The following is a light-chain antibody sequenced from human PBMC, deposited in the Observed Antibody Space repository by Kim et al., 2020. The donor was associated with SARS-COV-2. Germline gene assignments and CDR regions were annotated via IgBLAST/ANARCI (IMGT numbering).Light chain of an antibody. J-gene: IGLJ2*01. CDR3: QSFDNSLTAVV. V-gene: IGLV1-40*01. CDR2: DST. CDR1: SSNIGAGNG. Sequence: QSVLTQTPSVSGAPGQRVTFSCAGTSSNIGAGNGVHWYQQIPGTAPRLLITDSTNRPSGVPDRFSGSISGTSASLVITGLQVDDEADYYCQSFDNSLTAVVFGGGTKVTVL.